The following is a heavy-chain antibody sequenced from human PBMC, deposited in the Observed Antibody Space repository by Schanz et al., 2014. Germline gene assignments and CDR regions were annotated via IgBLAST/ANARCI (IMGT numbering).Heavy chain of an antibody. D-gene: IGHD1-7*01. CDR3: ATWSGTRLFHN. Sequence: QVQLQQWGAGLLKPSETLSLTCAFSGGSFSGSWWTWVRRSPGKGLEWIGKVNHGGNTNYNPPLKGRVTVSAAITKAHFSLRLSSVTAADTAAYYCATWSGTRLFHNGGQGTLVTVSS. CDR2: VNHGGNT. V-gene: IGHV4-34*01. CDR1: GGSFSGSW. J-gene: IGHJ4*02.